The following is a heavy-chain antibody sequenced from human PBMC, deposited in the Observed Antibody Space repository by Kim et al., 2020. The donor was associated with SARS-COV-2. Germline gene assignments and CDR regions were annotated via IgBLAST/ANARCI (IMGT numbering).Heavy chain of an antibody. V-gene: IGHV4-34*01. D-gene: IGHD3-10*01. J-gene: IGHJ6*02. CDR2: INHSGST. Sequence: SETLSLTCAVYGGSFSGYYWSWIRQPPGKGLEWIGEINHSGSTNYNPSLKSRVTISVDTSKNQFSLKLSSVTAADTAVYYCARAHGVRGVISPAGFYGMDVWGQGTTVTVSS. CDR3: ARAHGVRGVISPAGFYGMDV. CDR1: GGSFSGYY.